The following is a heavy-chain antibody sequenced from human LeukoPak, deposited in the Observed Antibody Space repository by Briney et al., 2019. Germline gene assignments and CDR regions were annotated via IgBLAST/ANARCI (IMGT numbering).Heavy chain of an antibody. CDR3: ARHSSGWQYYYYGMDV. J-gene: IGHJ6*02. Sequence: SETLSLTCTVSGGSISSYYWSWIRQPPGKGLEWIGYISYSGSTNYNPSLKSRVTISVDTSKNQFSLKLSSVTAADTAVYYCARHSSGWQYYYYGMDVWGQGTTVTVSS. V-gene: IGHV4-59*08. D-gene: IGHD6-19*01. CDR2: ISYSGST. CDR1: GGSISSYY.